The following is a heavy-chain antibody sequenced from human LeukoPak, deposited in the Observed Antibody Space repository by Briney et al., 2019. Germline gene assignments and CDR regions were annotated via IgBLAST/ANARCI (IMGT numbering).Heavy chain of an antibody. CDR1: GFPFSGYE. J-gene: IGHJ4*02. CDR2: ISSSGTTM. CDR3: AKGGFWEWPNPRTYYFDY. Sequence: PGGSLRLSCAASGFPFSGYEIIWVRQAPGKGLEWVSYISSSGTTMYYADSVKGRFTISRDNAKNSLYLQMNSLRAEDMALYYCAKGGFWEWPNPRTYYFDYWGQGTLVTASS. D-gene: IGHD3-3*01. V-gene: IGHV3-48*03.